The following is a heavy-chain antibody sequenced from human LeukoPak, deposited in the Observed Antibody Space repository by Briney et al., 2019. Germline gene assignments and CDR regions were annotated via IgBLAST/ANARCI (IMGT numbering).Heavy chain of an antibody. CDR2: IRYNGDNK. CDR1: GFIFNDYG. V-gene: IGHV3-30*02. D-gene: IGHD1/OR15-1a*01. Sequence: GGSLRLSCAASGFIFNDYGMHWVRQAPGKGLEWVAFIRYNGDNKYYVDSVKGRFTISRDNSKNTLHLQMNSLKAEDTAVYYCAKEGTASKPSDLDYWGQGTLVTVSS. CDR3: AKEGTASKPSDLDY. J-gene: IGHJ4*02.